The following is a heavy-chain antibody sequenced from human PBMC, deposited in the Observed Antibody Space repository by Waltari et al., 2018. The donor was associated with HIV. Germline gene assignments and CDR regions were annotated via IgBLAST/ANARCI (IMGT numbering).Heavy chain of an antibody. CDR3: ARANVVLRFGEFYNYGRDF. J-gene: IGHJ6*02. Sequence: EVRLVESGGALVQSGESLSLSCAASGFTFSIYWMHWVREAPGKGLGRVSRKRTGGAAINNGDSVSGRFTIARDNAKNTLDLQMNSLRTVDTTVYYGARANVVLRFGEFYNYGRDFWGQGTMVTVSS. D-gene: IGHD3-10*01. V-gene: IGHV3-74*01. CDR2: KRTGGAAI. CDR1: GFTFSIYW.